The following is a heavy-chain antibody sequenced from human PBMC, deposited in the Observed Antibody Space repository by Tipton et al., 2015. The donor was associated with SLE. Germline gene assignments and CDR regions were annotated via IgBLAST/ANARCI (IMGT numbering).Heavy chain of an antibody. V-gene: IGHV4-61*08. CDR3: AREEESTSGWGAFDI. J-gene: IGHJ3*02. D-gene: IGHD6-19*01. Sequence: TLSLTCTVSGGSISSGGYYWSWIRQHPGKGLEWIGYIYYSGSINYNPSLKSRVTISVDTSKNQFSLKLSSVTAADTAIYYCAREEESTSGWGAFDIWGQGTMVTVSS. CDR2: IYYSGSI. CDR1: GGSISSGGYY.